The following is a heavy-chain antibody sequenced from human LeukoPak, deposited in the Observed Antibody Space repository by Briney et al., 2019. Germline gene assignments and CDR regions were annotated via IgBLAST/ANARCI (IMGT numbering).Heavy chain of an antibody. Sequence: GGSLRLSCAASGFTFSSYAMHWVRQAPGKGLEWVAVISYDGSNKYYADSVKGRFTISRDNSKNTLYLQMNSLRAEDTAVYYCARVALYCSSTSCHTSFDYWGQGTLVTVSS. CDR2: ISYDGSNK. CDR3: ARVALYCSSTSCHTSFDY. D-gene: IGHD2-2*01. J-gene: IGHJ4*02. V-gene: IGHV3-30-3*01. CDR1: GFTFSSYA.